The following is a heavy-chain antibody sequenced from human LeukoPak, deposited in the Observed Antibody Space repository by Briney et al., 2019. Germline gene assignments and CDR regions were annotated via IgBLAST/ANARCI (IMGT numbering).Heavy chain of an antibody. J-gene: IGHJ4*02. CDR1: GFTFSNYW. Sequence: GGSLRLSCAASGFTFSNYWMSWVRQAPGKGLEWVANIKQDESEKYYVDSVKGRFTISRDNAKNSLYLQMNSLRAEDTALYYCAKSVIAVAGTGSRFDYWGQGTLVTVSS. V-gene: IGHV3-7*03. CDR2: IKQDESEK. CDR3: AKSVIAVAGTGSRFDY. D-gene: IGHD6-19*01.